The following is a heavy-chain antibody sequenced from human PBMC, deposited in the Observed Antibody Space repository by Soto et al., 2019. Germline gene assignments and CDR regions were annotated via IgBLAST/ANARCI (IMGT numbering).Heavy chain of an antibody. CDR3: ARHLVVVVAATTDYGMDV. CDR2: ISAYNGNT. J-gene: IGHJ6*02. D-gene: IGHD2-15*01. CDR1: GYTFTSYG. V-gene: IGHV1-18*01. Sequence: ASVKVSCKASGYTFTSYGISWVRQAPGQGLEWMGWISAYNGNTNYAQKLQGRVTMTTDTSTGTAYMELRSLRSDDTAVYYCARHLVVVVAATTDYGMDVWGQGTTVTVSS.